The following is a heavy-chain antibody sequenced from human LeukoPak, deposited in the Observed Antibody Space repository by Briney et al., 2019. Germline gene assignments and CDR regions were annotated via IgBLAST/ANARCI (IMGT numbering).Heavy chain of an antibody. V-gene: IGHV1-18*04. J-gene: IGHJ6*04. CDR2: ISAYNGNT. CDR1: GYTFTSYG. CDR3: ARVAKLSSRIVVVPAALNEAYYYGMDV. D-gene: IGHD2-2*01. Sequence: GASVKVSCKASGYTFTSYGISWVRQAPGQGLEWMGWISAYNGNTNYAQKPQGRVTMTTDTSTSTAYMELRSLRSDDTAVYYCARVAKLSSRIVVVPAALNEAYYYGMDVWGKGTTVTVSS.